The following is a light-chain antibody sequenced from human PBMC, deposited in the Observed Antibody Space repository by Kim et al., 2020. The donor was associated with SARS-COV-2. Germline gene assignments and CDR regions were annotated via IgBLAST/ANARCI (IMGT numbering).Light chain of an antibody. J-gene: IGKJ2*03. CDR1: QTVLYNSNNKNY. CDR3: QQYYSTPPS. CDR2: WAS. V-gene: IGKV4-1*01. Sequence: DIVMTQSPDSLAVSLGERATLNCKSSQTVLYNSNNKNYLAWYQQKPVQAPKLLIYWASIRESGVSDRFSGSGSETDFTLTISSLQAEDVAVYYCQQYYSTPPSFGQGTKLE.